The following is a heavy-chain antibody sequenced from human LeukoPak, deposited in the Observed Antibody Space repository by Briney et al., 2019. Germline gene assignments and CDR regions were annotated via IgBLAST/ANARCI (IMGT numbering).Heavy chain of an antibody. CDR3: ARDASKYYYDSSGYSPFDY. D-gene: IGHD3-22*01. J-gene: IGHJ4*02. Sequence: GASVKVSCKASGYTFTGYYMHWVRQAPGQGLEWMGIINPSGGSTSYAQKFQGRVTMTRDTSTSTVYMELSSLRSEETAVYYCARDASKYYYDSSGYSPFDYWGQGTLVTVSS. CDR1: GYTFTGYY. V-gene: IGHV1-46*01. CDR2: INPSGGST.